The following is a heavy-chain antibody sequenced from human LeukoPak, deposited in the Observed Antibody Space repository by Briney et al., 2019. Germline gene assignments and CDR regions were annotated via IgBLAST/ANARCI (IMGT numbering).Heavy chain of an antibody. D-gene: IGHD3-22*01. V-gene: IGHV3-48*01. CDR1: GFTFSSYS. CDR3: AREIHVYYDSSGYHYYFDY. J-gene: IGHJ4*02. Sequence: PGGSLRLSCAASGFTFSSYSMNWVLQAPGKGLEWVSYISSSSSTIYYADSVKGRFTISRDNSKNTLYLQMNSLRAEDTAVYYCAREIHVYYDSSGYHYYFDYWGQGTLVTVSS. CDR2: ISSSSSTI.